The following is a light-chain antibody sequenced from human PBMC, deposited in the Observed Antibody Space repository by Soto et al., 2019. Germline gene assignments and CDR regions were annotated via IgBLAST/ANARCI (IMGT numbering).Light chain of an antibody. J-gene: IGLJ3*02. V-gene: IGLV6-57*02. CDR3: QSYDSTNFWV. CDR1: SGSIASNY. Sequence: NFMLTQPHSVSESPGKTVTISCTVSSGSIASNYVQWFQQRPGSAPTTVIYEDNRRPSGVSDRFSGSIDSSSNSAFLTISGLKTADEADYYCQSYDSTNFWVFGEGTKSPS. CDR2: EDN.